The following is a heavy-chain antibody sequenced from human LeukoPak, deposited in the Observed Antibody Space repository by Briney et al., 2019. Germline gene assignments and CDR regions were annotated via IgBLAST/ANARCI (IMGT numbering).Heavy chain of an antibody. J-gene: IGHJ5*02. V-gene: IGHV4-39*01. D-gene: IGHD6-13*01. Sequence: PSETPSLTCSVSGGSISTSSNYWGWIRQPPGKGLEWIGSIYYSGDTYYNPSLRSRVIISVDTSKNQFSLKLTSVTAADTAVYYCARSSAAEGPTHNWFGPWGQGTPVTVPS. CDR2: IYYSGDT. CDR1: GGSISTSSNY. CDR3: ARSSAAEGPTHNWFGP.